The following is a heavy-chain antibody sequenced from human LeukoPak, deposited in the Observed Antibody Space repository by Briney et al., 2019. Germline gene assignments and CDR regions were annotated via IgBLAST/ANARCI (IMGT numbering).Heavy chain of an antibody. CDR3: ATAVAATRAYYFDY. D-gene: IGHD6-13*01. Sequence: ASVKVSYKASGYTFTSYGISWVRQAPGQGLEWMGWISAYNGNTNYAQKLQGRVTMTEDTSTDTAYMELSSLRSEDTAVYYCATAVAATRAYYFDYWGQGTLVTVSS. CDR2: ISAYNGNT. V-gene: IGHV1-18*01. CDR1: GYTFTSYG. J-gene: IGHJ4*02.